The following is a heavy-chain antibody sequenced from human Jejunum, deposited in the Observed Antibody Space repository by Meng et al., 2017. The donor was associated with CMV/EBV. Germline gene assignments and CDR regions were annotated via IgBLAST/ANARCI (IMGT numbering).Heavy chain of an antibody. CDR2: IHSSGST. CDR3: ARASYGSGSPLGESWFDP. V-gene: IGHV4-30-4*01. CDR1: GGSMSSGNYY. J-gene: IGHJ5*02. D-gene: IGHD3-10*01. Sequence: QGQLQEPAPGLVQPSQTRSLTCTVSGGSMSSGNYYWSWIRQPPGKGLEWIGYIHSSGSTYYNPSLRSRLTISVDTSKNQFSLKLSSVTAADTAVYYCARASYGSGSPLGESWFDPWGQGTLVTVSS.